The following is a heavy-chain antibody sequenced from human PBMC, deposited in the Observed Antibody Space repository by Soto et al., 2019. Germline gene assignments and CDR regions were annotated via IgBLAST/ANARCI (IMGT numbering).Heavy chain of an antibody. J-gene: IGHJ6*02. D-gene: IGHD3-3*01. Sequence: QVQLVQSGAEVKKPGASVQVSCKASGYTFTSYGISWVRQAPGQGLEWMGWISAYNGNTNYAQKLQGRVTMTTDTSTSTAYMELRSLRSDDTAVYYCARDYDVWSGSHRYGMDVWGQGTTVTVAS. CDR3: ARDYDVWSGSHRYGMDV. CDR2: ISAYNGNT. CDR1: GYTFTSYG. V-gene: IGHV1-18*04.